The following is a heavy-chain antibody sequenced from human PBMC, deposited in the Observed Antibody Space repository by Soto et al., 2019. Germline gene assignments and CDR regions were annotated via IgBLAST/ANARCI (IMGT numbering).Heavy chain of an antibody. Sequence: QVQLVQSGAEVKKPGASVKVSCKASGYTFTSYAMHWVRQAPGQRLEWMGWINAGNGNTKYSQKFQGRVTITRDTSTSTAYMELSSLRSEDTAVYYCARGAVNGDYVSYYYYGMDVWGQGTTVTVSS. CDR3: ARGAVNGDYVSYYYYGMDV. D-gene: IGHD4-17*01. J-gene: IGHJ6*02. V-gene: IGHV1-3*01. CDR1: GYTFTSYA. CDR2: INAGNGNT.